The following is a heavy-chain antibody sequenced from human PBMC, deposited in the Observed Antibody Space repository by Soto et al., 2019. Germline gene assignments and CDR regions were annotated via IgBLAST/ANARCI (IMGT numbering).Heavy chain of an antibody. D-gene: IGHD3-10*01. CDR1: GVTFSFYS. CDR3: ATSYGSGYRAFDY. V-gene: IGHV1-69*04. J-gene: IGHJ4*02. Sequence: QVQLVQSGAEVKRPGSSVKVSCKASGVTFSFYSINWVRQAPGLGLEWMGRVNPILSMSNYAQRFQGRVTMTADKSTSTAYMELSGLRSVDTAMYYCATSYGSGYRAFDYWGQGALVTVSS. CDR2: VNPILSMS.